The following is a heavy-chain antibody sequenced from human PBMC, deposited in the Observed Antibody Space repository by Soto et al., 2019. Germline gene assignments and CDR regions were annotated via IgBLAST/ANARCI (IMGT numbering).Heavy chain of an antibody. D-gene: IGHD2-15*01. V-gene: IGHV3-33*01. CDR2: IWYDGSNK. J-gene: IGHJ2*01. Sequence: QVQLVESGGGVVQPGRSLSLSCAASGFTFSSYGMHWVRQAPGKGLEWVAVIWYDGSNKYYADSVKGRFTISRDNSKNTLSLQMNSLRAEDTAVYYCARDRDSDYWYFDLWGRGTLVTVSS. CDR1: GFTFSSYG. CDR3: ARDRDSDYWYFDL.